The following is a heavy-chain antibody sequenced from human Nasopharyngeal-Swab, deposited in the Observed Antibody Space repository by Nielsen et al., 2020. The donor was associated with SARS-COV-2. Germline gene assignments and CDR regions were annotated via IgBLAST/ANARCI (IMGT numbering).Heavy chain of an antibody. Sequence: SETLSLTCTVSGSSISSYYWSWIRQPPGKGLEWIGYIYYSGSTNYNPPLKSRVTISVDTSKNQFSLKLSSVTAADTAVYYCARGGNYDFWSGYYPNSYYYYYGMDVWGQGTTVTVSS. J-gene: IGHJ6*02. CDR2: IYYSGST. D-gene: IGHD3-3*01. CDR1: GSSISSYY. CDR3: ARGGNYDFWSGYYPNSYYYYYGMDV. V-gene: IGHV4-59*01.